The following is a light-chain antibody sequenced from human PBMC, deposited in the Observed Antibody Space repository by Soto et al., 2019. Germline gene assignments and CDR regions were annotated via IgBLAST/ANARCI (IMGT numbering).Light chain of an antibody. CDR1: QSVSYW. J-gene: IGKJ2*01. V-gene: IGKV1-5*03. Sequence: DIQMTQSPSTLSASVGDSITITCRASQSVSYWLAWYQQKPGKAPNLLIYKASILETGVPSRFGGSGSGINFSLTISSLQPDDCATYYCQQYNNYPKTFGQGTKLEI. CDR3: QQYNNYPKT. CDR2: KAS.